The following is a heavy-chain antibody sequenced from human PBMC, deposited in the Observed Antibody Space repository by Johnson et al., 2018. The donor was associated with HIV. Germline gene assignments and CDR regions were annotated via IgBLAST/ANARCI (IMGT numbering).Heavy chain of an antibody. Sequence: VQLVESGGGLVQPGGSLRLYCAASGFTFSTYALSWVRQAPGQGLEWVSGISGSGGRPYYADSVKGRFTISRDNSKNTTYLQMNRLSAEATAVYYCAKERESYYPPTYAAFDIWGQGTMVTVSS. D-gene: IGHD1-26*01. CDR3: AKERESYYPPTYAAFDI. CDR1: GFTFSTYA. CDR2: ISGSGGRP. J-gene: IGHJ3*02. V-gene: IGHV3-23*04.